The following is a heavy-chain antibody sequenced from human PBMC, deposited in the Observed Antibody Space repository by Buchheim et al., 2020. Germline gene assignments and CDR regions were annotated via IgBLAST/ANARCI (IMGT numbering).Heavy chain of an antibody. J-gene: IGHJ6*02. Sequence: QLQLQESGPGLVKPSETLSLTCTVSGGSISSYYWSWIRQPPGKGLEWIGYIYYSGSTNYNPSLKSRVTISVDTSKNQFSLKLSSVTAADTAVYYCARAYCGGDCYSSYYGMDVWGQGTT. V-gene: IGHV4-59*08. D-gene: IGHD2-21*02. CDR1: GGSISSYY. CDR2: IYYSGST. CDR3: ARAYCGGDCYSSYYGMDV.